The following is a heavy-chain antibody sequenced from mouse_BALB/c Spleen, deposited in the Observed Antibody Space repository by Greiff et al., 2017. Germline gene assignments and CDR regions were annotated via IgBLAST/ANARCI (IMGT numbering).Heavy chain of an antibody. Sequence: VQLLQSGADLVKPGASVKLSCTASGFNINDTYMHWVNQRPEQGLEWIGMIGPANGNTKYDPKFQGKATITAGTSSNTAYLQLSSLTSEDTAFYYWARSGGMGYGNHWYFDVWGAGTTVTVAS. CDR1: GFNINDTY. J-gene: IGHJ1*01. CDR3: ARSGGMGYGNHWYFDV. D-gene: IGHD2-10*02. V-gene: IGHV14-3*02. CDR2: IGPANGNT.